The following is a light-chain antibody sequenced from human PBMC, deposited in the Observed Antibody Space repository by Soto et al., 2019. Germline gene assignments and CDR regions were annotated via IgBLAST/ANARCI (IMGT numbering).Light chain of an antibody. Sequence: ENVLTQSPATLSLSPGDRATLSCRASQTVSSSFLAWYQQKPGQAPRLLIYGSSSRASGIPDRFSGSGSGTDFTLTISRLEPEDFAVYYCQQYSSSPYSFGQGTKLEIK. V-gene: IGKV3-20*01. CDR3: QQYSSSPYS. CDR2: GSS. J-gene: IGKJ2*03. CDR1: QTVSSSF.